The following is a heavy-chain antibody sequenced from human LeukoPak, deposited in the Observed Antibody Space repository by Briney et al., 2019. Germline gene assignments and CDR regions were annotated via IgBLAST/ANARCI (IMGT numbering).Heavy chain of an antibody. CDR2: IKQDGSEK. J-gene: IGHJ6*02. V-gene: IGHV3-7*01. CDR1: GFTFSSYW. CDR3: ARDDGEVYYYYYGMDV. D-gene: IGHD5-24*01. Sequence: GGSLRLSCAASGFTFSSYWMSWVRQAPGKGLEWVANIKQDGSEKYYVDSVKGRFTISRDNAKNSLYLQMNSLRAEDTAVYHCARDDGEVYYYYYGMDVWGQGTTVTVSS.